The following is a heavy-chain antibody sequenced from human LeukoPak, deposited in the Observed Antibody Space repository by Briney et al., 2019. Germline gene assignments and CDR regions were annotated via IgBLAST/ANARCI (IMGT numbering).Heavy chain of an antibody. D-gene: IGHD3-3*01. Sequence: ASVKVSCKASGYTFTGYYMHWVRQAPGQGLEWMGWINPNGGGTNYAQKFQGRVTMTRDTSISTAYMELSRLRSDDTAVYYCASNNDFWSGYYPYWGQGTLVTVSS. J-gene: IGHJ4*02. CDR3: ASNNDFWSGYYPY. CDR2: INPNGGGT. V-gene: IGHV1-2*02. CDR1: GYTFTGYY.